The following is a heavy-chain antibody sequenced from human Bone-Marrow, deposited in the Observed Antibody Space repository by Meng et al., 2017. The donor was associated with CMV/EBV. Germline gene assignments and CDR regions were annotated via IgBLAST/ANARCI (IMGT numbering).Heavy chain of an antibody. CDR3: AKDYVIVGNDAFDI. V-gene: IGHV3-48*01. Sequence: LSLTCAASGFTFSSYSMNWVRQAPGKGLEWVSYISSSGSTIYYADSVKGRFTISRDNSKDTLYLQMNSLRAEDTALYYCAKDYVIVGNDAFDIWGQGTMVTVSS. CDR1: GFTFSSYS. J-gene: IGHJ3*02. D-gene: IGHD3-22*01. CDR2: ISSSGSTI.